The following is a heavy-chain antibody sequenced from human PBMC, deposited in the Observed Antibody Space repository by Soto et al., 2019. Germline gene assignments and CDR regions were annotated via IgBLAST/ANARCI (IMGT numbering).Heavy chain of an antibody. Sequence: EVQLVQSGAEVKKPGESLKISCKGSGYSFTSYWIGWLRQMPGKGLEWMGIIYPGDSDTRYSPSFQGQVTISADKSISTAYLQWSSLKASDTAMYYCARLEVGCSSTSCSYYYYYYMDVWGKGTTVTVSS. J-gene: IGHJ6*03. D-gene: IGHD2-2*01. CDR3: ARLEVGCSSTSCSYYYYYYMDV. CDR1: GYSFTSYW. V-gene: IGHV5-51*03. CDR2: IYPGDSDT.